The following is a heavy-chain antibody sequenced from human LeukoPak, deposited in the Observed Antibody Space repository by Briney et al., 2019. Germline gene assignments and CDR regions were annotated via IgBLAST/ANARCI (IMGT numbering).Heavy chain of an antibody. J-gene: IGHJ6*03. D-gene: IGHD3-22*01. Sequence: SETLSLTCTVSGGSISSSYWSWIWQPPGKGLEWIGYVYYSGSTSYNPSLESRVTISVDTSKNQFSLKLSSLTAADTAVYFCARDQGSSSYLYYYYMDVWGKGTTVTVSS. V-gene: IGHV4-59*01. CDR1: GGSISSSY. CDR3: ARDQGSSSYLYYYYMDV. CDR2: VYYSGST.